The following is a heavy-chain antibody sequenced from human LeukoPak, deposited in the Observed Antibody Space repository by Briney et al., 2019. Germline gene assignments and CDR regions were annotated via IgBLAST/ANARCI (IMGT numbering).Heavy chain of an antibody. CDR3: ARWFGELLLGAFDI. CDR2: ISSSSSYI. V-gene: IGHV3-21*01. D-gene: IGHD3-10*01. J-gene: IGHJ3*02. CDR1: GFTFSSYG. Sequence: GGSLRLSCAASGFTFSSYGMHWVRQAPGKGLEWVSSISSSSSYIYYADSVKGRFTISRDNAKNSLYLQMNSLRAEDTAVYYCARWFGELLLGAFDIWGQGTMVTVSS.